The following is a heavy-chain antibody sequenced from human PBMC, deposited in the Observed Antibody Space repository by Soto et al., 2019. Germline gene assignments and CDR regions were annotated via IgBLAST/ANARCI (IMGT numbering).Heavy chain of an antibody. Sequence: ASVKVSCKASGYTFTSYGISWVRQAPGQGLEWMGWISAYNGNTNYAQKVQDRVTMTTDTSTSTAYMELRSLRSDDTAVYYCARVTGKYYYYGMDVWGQGTTVTVSS. CDR3: ARVTGKYYYYGMDV. J-gene: IGHJ6*02. V-gene: IGHV1-18*01. CDR1: GYTFTSYG. CDR2: ISAYNGNT.